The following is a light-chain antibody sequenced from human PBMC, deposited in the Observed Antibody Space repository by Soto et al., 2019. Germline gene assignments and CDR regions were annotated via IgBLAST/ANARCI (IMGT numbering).Light chain of an antibody. J-gene: IGLJ2*01. Sequence: QAVLTQPASVSGSPGQSITISCTGTSSDVGGYNYVSWYQQHPGKAPKLLIYAVSNRPSGVSNRFSGSKTGNTASLTISGLQAEDEADYYCSSYTSISTVVFGGGTKLTVL. CDR3: SSYTSISTVV. CDR2: AVS. CDR1: SSDVGGYNY. V-gene: IGLV2-14*01.